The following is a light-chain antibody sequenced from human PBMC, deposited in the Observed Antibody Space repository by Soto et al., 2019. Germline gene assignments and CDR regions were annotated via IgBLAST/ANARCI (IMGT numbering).Light chain of an antibody. CDR3: QQYSDYSRS. CDR2: SAS. Sequence: DIQMTQSPSTLSASIGDRITISCRASQNIDSWLAWYQQRPGKATKLLIYSASNLESGVPSRFSGSGSGTDFTLTITSLQPDDFATYYCQQYSDYSRSFGQGTQVEVK. J-gene: IGKJ1*01. CDR1: QNIDSW. V-gene: IGKV1-5*03.